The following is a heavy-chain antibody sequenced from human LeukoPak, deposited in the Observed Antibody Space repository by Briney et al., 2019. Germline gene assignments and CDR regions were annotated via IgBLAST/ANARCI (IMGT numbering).Heavy chain of an antibody. Sequence: GGSLRLSCAASGFTFSSYSMNWVRQAPGKGLEWVSVIGGSNGITFYVGSVKGRFTISRDNSKDTLYLQMNSLRAEDTAVYYCARNENSGWGYFDYWGQGTLVTVSS. D-gene: IGHD5-12*01. CDR2: IGGSNGIT. CDR1: GFTFSSYS. V-gene: IGHV3-23*01. CDR3: ARNENSGWGYFDY. J-gene: IGHJ4*02.